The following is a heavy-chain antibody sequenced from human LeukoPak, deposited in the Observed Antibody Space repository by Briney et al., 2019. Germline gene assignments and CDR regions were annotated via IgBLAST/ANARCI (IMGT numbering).Heavy chain of an antibody. CDR1: GFTFSSYE. Sequence: GGSLRLSCAASGFTFSSYEMNWVRQAPRKGLEWVSYISSSGSTIYYADSVQGRFTISRDNAKDSLYLQMNSLGPEDTAVYYCARDPYSGNYGNYYYYYMDVWGKGTTVTISS. J-gene: IGHJ6*03. CDR3: ARDPYSGNYGNYYYYYMDV. D-gene: IGHD1-26*01. CDR2: ISSSGSTI. V-gene: IGHV3-48*03.